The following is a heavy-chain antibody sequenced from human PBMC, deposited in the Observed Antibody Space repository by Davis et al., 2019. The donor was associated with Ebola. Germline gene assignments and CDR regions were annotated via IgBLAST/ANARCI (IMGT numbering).Heavy chain of an antibody. Sequence: PGGSLRLSCTTSGFSFGDFGVAWVRLAPGKGLEWVGFIRSEAYGGTSEYAASVKGRFTISRDDSKSIAYLQMNSLKTEDTAVYYCKSGYKKGGAPEDDYWGQGTLVTVSS. V-gene: IGHV3-49*04. CDR1: GFSFGDFG. CDR2: IRSEAYGGTS. CDR3: KSGYKKGGAPEDDY. D-gene: IGHD3-3*01. J-gene: IGHJ4*02.